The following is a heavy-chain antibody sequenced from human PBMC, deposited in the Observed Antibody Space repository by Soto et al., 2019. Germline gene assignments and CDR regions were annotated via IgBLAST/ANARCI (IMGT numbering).Heavy chain of an antibody. V-gene: IGHV1-18*01. CDR2: MSANNGNT. CDR3: AAGCGGDCYYSAFDI. J-gene: IGHJ3*02. Sequence: GASVKVSCKASGYTFTSYDINWVRQAPGQGLEWMGWMSANNGNTNYAQKLQGRVTMTTDTSTSTAYMELRSLRSDDTAVYYCAAGCGGDCYYSAFDIWGQGTMVTVSS. D-gene: IGHD2-21*01. CDR1: GYTFTSYD.